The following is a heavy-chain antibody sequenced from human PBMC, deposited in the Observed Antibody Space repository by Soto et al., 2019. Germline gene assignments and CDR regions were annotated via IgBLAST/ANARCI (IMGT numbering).Heavy chain of an antibody. CDR1: GGTFSSYA. V-gene: IGHV1-69*01. Sequence: QVQLVQSGAEVKKPGSSVKVSCKASGGTFSSYAISWVRQAPGQGLEWMGGIIPIFGTANYAQKFQGRVTITAAESTSTAYMELSSLRSEDTAVYYCASTYYYGSGSYSDGMDVWGQGTTVTVSS. CDR2: IIPIFGTA. CDR3: ASTYYYGSGSYSDGMDV. J-gene: IGHJ6*02. D-gene: IGHD3-10*01.